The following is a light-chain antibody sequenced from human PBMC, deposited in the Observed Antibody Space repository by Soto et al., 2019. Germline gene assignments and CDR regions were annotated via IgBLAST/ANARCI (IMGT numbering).Light chain of an antibody. V-gene: IGKV3-15*01. Sequence: EIVMTQSPATLSVSPGERATLSCRASQSVSSNLAWYQQKPGQAPRLLIYGASTRATGIPARFSGSGSGTEFTLNISSLQSEDFQVDYCQQYNNWPPWTFGQGTKVEIK. CDR1: QSVSSN. CDR3: QQYNNWPPWT. CDR2: GAS. J-gene: IGKJ1*01.